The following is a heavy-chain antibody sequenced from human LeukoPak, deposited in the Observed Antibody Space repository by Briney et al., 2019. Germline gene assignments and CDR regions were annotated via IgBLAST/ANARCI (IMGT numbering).Heavy chain of an antibody. D-gene: IGHD2-8*02. J-gene: IGHJ3*02. CDR1: GFTFSGSA. CDR2: ISSSSSYI. Sequence: GGSLRLSCAASGFTFSGSAMHWVRQASGKGLEWVSSISSSSSYIYYADSVKGRFTISRDNAKNSLYLQMNSLRAEDTAVYYCARSVTEDPFDIWGQGTMVTVSS. CDR3: ARSVTEDPFDI. V-gene: IGHV3-21*01.